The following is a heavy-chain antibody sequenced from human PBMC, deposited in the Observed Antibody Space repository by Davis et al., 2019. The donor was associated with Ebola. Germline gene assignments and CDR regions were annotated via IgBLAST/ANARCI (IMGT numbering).Heavy chain of an antibody. CDR1: GFTFSTYA. J-gene: IGHJ6*02. CDR2: ISSNGGST. D-gene: IGHD6-13*01. CDR3: ARDRYSSSWSPYYYYGMDV. V-gene: IGHV3-64*01. Sequence: GESLKISCAASGFTFSTYAMHWVRQAPGKGLEYVSAISSNGGSTYYANSVKGRFTISRDNSKNTLYLQMGSLRAEDMAVYYCARDRYSSSWSPYYYYGMDVWGQGTTVTVSS.